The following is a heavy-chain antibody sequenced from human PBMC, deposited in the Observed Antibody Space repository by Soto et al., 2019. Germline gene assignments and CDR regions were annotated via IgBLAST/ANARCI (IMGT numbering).Heavy chain of an antibody. V-gene: IGHV4-39*07. Sequence: SETMSLTCTVSGGSISSSSYYWGWIRQPPGKGLEWIGSIYYSGSTYYNPSLKSRVTISVDTSKNQFSLKLSSVTAADTAVYYCARDLVGADYYYYGMDVWGQGTTVTVSS. CDR1: GGSISSSSYY. CDR2: IYYSGST. D-gene: IGHD1-26*01. J-gene: IGHJ6*02. CDR3: ARDLVGADYYYYGMDV.